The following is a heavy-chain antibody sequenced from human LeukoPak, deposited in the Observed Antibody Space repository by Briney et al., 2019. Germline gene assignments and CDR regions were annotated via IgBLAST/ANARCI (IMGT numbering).Heavy chain of an antibody. V-gene: IGHV3-33*01. CDR2: IWYDGSHQ. D-gene: IGHD3-10*01. Sequence: PGGSLRLSCAASGFSFSNYGMHWVRQAPGKGPEWVAVIWYDGSHQYYTDSVKGRFTISRDMSTNTLYLQMNSLRVDDTALYYCARDLGLKYGSGTYTFDPWGQGTLVIVSP. CDR1: GFSFSNYG. J-gene: IGHJ5*02. CDR3: ARDLGLKYGSGTYTFDP.